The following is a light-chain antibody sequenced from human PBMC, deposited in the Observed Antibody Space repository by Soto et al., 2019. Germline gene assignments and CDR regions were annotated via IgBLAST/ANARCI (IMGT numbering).Light chain of an antibody. CDR2: AAS. V-gene: IGKV1-6*01. J-gene: IGKJ1*01. Sequence: AIQMTQSPSSLSASVGDRVTITCRASQGIRNDLAWYQEKPGKASKLLIYAASTLQTGVPSRFSGSGSGTDFTLTISSLQPEDFATYYCLQDYNYPRTFGQGTKVEIK. CDR1: QGIRND. CDR3: LQDYNYPRT.